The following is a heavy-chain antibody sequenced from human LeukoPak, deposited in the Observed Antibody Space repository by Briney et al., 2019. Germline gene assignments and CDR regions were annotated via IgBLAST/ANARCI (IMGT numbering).Heavy chain of an antibody. J-gene: IGHJ4*02. CDR1: GFTFTDSW. CDR2: IKPDGTEK. CDR3: ARVRYGNYFGY. Sequence: GGSLRLSCAASGFTFTDSWMSWVRQPPGKGLEWVVNIKPDGTEKYYVDSLKGRFTVSRDNAKNSLYLQMSSLRAEDTAVYYCARVRYGNYFGYWGQGTLVTVSS. D-gene: IGHD3-16*02. V-gene: IGHV3-7*04.